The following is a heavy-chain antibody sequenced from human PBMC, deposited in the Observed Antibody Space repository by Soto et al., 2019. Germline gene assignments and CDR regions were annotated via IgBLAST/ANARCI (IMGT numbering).Heavy chain of an antibody. CDR2: ISYDGSNK. CDR1: GFXFSSYG. CDR3: AKNPEVVITPGYGMDV. D-gene: IGHD3-22*01. V-gene: IGHV3-30*18. J-gene: IGHJ6*02. Sequence: QVQLVESGGGVVQPGRSLRLSCAXSGFXFSSYGMHWVRQAPGKGLEWVAVISYDGSNKYYADSVKGRFTISRDNSKNTLYLQMNSLRAEDTAVYYCAKNPEVVITPGYGMDVWGQGTTVTVSS.